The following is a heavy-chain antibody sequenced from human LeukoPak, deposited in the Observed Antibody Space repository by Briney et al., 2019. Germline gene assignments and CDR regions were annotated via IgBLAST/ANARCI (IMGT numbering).Heavy chain of an antibody. J-gene: IGHJ4*02. CDR3: AKGAESSGSYTVGY. D-gene: IGHD1-26*01. V-gene: IGHV3-30-3*01. Sequence: PGGSLRLSCAASGFTFSSYAMHWVRQAPGKGLEWVAVISYDGSNKYYADSVKGRFTISRDNSKNTLYLQMNSLRAEDTAVYYCAKGAESSGSYTVGYWGQGTLVTVSS. CDR1: GFTFSSYA. CDR2: ISYDGSNK.